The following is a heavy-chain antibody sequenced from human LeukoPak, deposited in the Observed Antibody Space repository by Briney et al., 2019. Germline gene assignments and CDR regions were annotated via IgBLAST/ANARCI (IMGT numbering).Heavy chain of an antibody. J-gene: IGHJ4*02. CDR2: ISYDGSNK. D-gene: IGHD1-7*01. Sequence: PGRSLRLSCAASGFTFSSYAMHWVRQAPGKGLEWVAVISYDGSNKYYADSVKGRFTISRDKSKNTLYLQMNSLRAEDTAVYYCARDSGTTGTFDYWGQGTLVTVSS. V-gene: IGHV3-30-3*01. CDR1: GFTFSSYA. CDR3: ARDSGTTGTFDY.